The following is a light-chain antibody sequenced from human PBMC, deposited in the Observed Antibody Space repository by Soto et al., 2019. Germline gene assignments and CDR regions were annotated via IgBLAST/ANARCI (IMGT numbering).Light chain of an antibody. J-gene: IGKJ3*01. Sequence: DIQLTQSPSFLSASVGDRVTITCRASQGISSYLAWYQQKPGKAPKLLIYAASPLQSGVPLRFSDSGSRTESPITTSILQPEDCATYYCQQLNSYPLVTFGPGTKVDI. V-gene: IGKV1-9*01. CDR3: QQLNSYPLVT. CDR1: QGISSY. CDR2: AAS.